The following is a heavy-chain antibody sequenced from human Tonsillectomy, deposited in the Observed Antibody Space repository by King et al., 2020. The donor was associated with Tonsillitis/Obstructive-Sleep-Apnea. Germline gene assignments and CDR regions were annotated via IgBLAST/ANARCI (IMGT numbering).Heavy chain of an antibody. CDR1: GFTFDDYA. Sequence: VQLVESGGGLVQPGRSLRLSCAASGFTFDDYAMHWVRQPPGKGLEWVAGISWNSGSIGYADSVKGRFTISGDNAKNSLYLRMNSLRAEDTALYYCAKGQYSSGWLIDYWGQGTLVTVSS. V-gene: IGHV3-9*01. CDR2: ISWNSGSI. D-gene: IGHD6-19*01. J-gene: IGHJ4*02. CDR3: AKGQYSSGWLIDY.